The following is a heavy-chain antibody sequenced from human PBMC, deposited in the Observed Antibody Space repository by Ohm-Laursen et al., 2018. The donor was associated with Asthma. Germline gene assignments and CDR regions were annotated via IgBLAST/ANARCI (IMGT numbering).Heavy chain of an antibody. D-gene: IGHD2-21*01. J-gene: IGHJ4*02. V-gene: IGHV1-18*01. CDR3: VRDVVDRFDD. Sequence: ASVKVSCKVSGYSVTSYAFSWVRQAPGQRPEWMGWIYIANTNYAPKFRDRVTMTTDTSTNTLYMELRRLRSDDTAVYYCVRDVVDRFDDWGQGSLVIVSS. CDR2: IYIANT. CDR1: GYSVTSYA.